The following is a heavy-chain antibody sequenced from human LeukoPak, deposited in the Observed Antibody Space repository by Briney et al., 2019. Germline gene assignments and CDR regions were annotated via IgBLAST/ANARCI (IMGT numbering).Heavy chain of an antibody. J-gene: IGHJ4*02. CDR1: GGSISSGGYS. CDR2: IYHSGST. D-gene: IGHD3-10*01. CDR3: ARGIGAADF. V-gene: IGHV4-30-2*01. Sequence: SQTLSLTCAVSGGSISSGGYSWSWIRQPPGTGLEWIGYIYHSGSTYYNPSLKSRVTISVDTSKNQFSLKLSSVTAADTAVYYCARGIGAADFWCQGILVTVSS.